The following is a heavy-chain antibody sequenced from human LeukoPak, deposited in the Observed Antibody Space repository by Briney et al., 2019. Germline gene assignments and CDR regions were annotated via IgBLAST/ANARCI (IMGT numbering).Heavy chain of an antibody. CDR1: GGSFSGYY. CDR3: ARDSKEEYGSGSYNNWFDP. CDR2: INHSGST. Sequence: SETLSLTCAVYGGSFSGYYRSWIRQPPGKGLEWIGEINHSGSTNYNPSLKSRVTISVDTSKNQFSLKLSSVTAADTAVYYCARDSKEEYGSGSYNNWFDPWGQGTLVTVSS. D-gene: IGHD3-10*01. V-gene: IGHV4-34*01. J-gene: IGHJ5*02.